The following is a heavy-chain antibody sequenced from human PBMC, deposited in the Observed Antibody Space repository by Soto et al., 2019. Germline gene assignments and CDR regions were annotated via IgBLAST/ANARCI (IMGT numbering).Heavy chain of an antibody. CDR2: ISGNGGST. Sequence: EVQLLESGGGLVQPGGSLRLSCAASGFTFSSYAMNWVRQAPGKGLEWVSVISGNGGSTYYADSVKGRFTISRDTSKTTLYLHMTSLRAEDTAVYYCASRSSGWYFDYWGQGTLVTVSS. J-gene: IGHJ4*02. CDR3: ASRSSGWYFDY. CDR1: GFTFSSYA. V-gene: IGHV3-23*01. D-gene: IGHD6-19*01.